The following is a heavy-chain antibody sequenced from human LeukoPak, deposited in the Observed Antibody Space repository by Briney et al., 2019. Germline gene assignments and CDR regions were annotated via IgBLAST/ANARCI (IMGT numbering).Heavy chain of an antibody. D-gene: IGHD2/OR15-2a*01. Sequence: PGGSLRLSCAASGFTVSSNYMSWVRQAPGKGLEWVSVIYSGGSTYYADSVKGRFTISRDNSKNSLYLQMNSLRDEDTALYYCARAGHPKNFFYYGMDVWGQGTTVTVSS. CDR3: ARAGHPKNFFYYGMDV. CDR2: IYSGGST. J-gene: IGHJ6*02. V-gene: IGHV3-53*05. CDR1: GFTVSSNY.